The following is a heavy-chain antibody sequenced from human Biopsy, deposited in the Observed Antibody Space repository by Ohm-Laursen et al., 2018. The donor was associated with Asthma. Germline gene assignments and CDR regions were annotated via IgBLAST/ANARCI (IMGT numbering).Heavy chain of an antibody. V-gene: IGHV1-69*13. CDR2: LIPDLGSA. J-gene: IGHJ6*02. Sequence: SVKVSCKASGGSFSNFAISWVRQAPRQGLEWMGGLIPDLGSADYAQMFEGRVTITADESTSTAYMELSSLRSEDTAVYYCARGYSGSDRIVYYYSGMEVWGQGTTVTVSS. CDR3: ARGYSGSDRIVYYYSGMEV. CDR1: GGSFSNFA. D-gene: IGHD5-12*01.